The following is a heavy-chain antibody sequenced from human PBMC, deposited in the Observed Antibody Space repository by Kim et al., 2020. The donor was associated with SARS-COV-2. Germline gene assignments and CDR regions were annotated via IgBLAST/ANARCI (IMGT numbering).Heavy chain of an antibody. CDR2: ISSSSSYI. CDR1: GFTFSSYS. D-gene: IGHD5-18*01. CDR3: ARPPDVDTAMVTMGFSYYYGMDV. Sequence: GGSLRLSCAASGFTFSSYSMNWVRQAPGKGLEWVSSISSSSSYIYYADSVKGRFTISRDNAKNSLYLQMNSLRAEDTAVYYCARPPDVDTAMVTMGFSYYYGMDVWGQGTTVTVSS. J-gene: IGHJ6*02. V-gene: IGHV3-21*01.